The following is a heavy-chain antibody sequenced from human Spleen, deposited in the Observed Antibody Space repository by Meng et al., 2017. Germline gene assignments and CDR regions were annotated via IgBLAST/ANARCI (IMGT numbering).Heavy chain of an antibody. CDR2: IWYDGSNK. D-gene: IGHD2-15*01. CDR3: ARDLAGYCSGGSCYSGLPI. Sequence: LSLTCAASGFTFSSYGMHWVRQAPGKGLEWVAVIWYDGSNKYYADSVKGRFTISRDNSKNTLYLQMNSLRAEDTAVYYCARDLAGYCSGGSCYSGLPIWGQGTMVTVSS. J-gene: IGHJ3*02. CDR1: GFTFSSYG. V-gene: IGHV3-33*01.